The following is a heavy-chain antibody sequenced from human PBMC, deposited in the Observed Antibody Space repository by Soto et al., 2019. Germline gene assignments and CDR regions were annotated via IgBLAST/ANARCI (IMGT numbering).Heavy chain of an antibody. V-gene: IGHV4-4*08. Sequence: QVQLQESGPGLMKPSQTLSLTCTVSGASVKTYYWSWIREPPGKGLEWIGYAHDSGNTNYSPSLNSQVSVPIDTATNQFSLKLSSVTAADTAIYYCARLKDCSDGDCYWFHDYWGQGTLVTVSS. CDR1: GASVKTYY. J-gene: IGHJ4*02. CDR2: AHDSGNT. D-gene: IGHD2-15*01. CDR3: ARLKDCSDGDCYWFHDY.